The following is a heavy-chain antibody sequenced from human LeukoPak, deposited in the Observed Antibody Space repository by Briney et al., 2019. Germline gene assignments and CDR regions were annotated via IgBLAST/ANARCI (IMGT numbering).Heavy chain of an antibody. CDR3: ARVVVEMAPWFDY. D-gene: IGHD5-24*01. J-gene: IGHJ4*02. V-gene: IGHV4-59*08. CDR2: IYYSGST. CDR1: GGSISSYY. Sequence: SETLSLTCTVSGGSISSYYWSWIRQPPGKGLEWIGCIYYSGSTNYNPSLKSRVTISVDTSKNQFSLKLSSVTAADTAVYYCARVVVEMAPWFDYWGQGTLVTVSS.